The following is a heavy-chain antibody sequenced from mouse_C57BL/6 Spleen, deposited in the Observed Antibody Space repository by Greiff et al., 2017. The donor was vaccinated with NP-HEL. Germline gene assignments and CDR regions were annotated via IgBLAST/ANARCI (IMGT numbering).Heavy chain of an antibody. CDR3: ARSDYGIGDY. CDR1: GYTFTSYW. CDR2: IDPSDSYT. D-gene: IGHD1-1*01. J-gene: IGHJ2*01. Sequence: VKLQQPGAELVKPGASVKLSCKASGYTFTSYWMQWVKQRPGQGLEWIGEIDPSDSYTNYNQKFKGKATLTVDTSSSTAYMQLSSLTSEDSAVYYCARSDYGIGDYWGQGTTLTVSS. V-gene: IGHV1-50*01.